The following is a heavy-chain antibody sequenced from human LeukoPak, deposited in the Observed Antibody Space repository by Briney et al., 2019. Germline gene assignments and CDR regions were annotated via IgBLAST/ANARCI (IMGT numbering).Heavy chain of an antibody. CDR1: GFTFSCYG. V-gene: IGHV3-33*01. CDR2: IWYDGSNK. J-gene: IGHJ4*02. CDR3: ARDRGLRLGDHPHY. D-gene: IGHD3-16*01. Sequence: PGRSLRLSCAASGFTFSCYGMHWVRQAPGKGLERVAVIWYDGSNKYYADSVKGRFTISRDNSKNTLYLQMNSLRAEDTAVYYCARDRGLRLGDHPHYWGQGTLVTVSS.